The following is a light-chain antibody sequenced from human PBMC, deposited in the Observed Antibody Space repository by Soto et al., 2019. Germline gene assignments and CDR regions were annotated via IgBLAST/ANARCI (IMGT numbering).Light chain of an antibody. V-gene: IGKV2-28*01. Sequence: DIVMTQSPLSLSVTPGEPASISCRSSQSLLHSTGNNYLDWYLQKPGQSPQLLIYLGSNRAPGVPDRLSGSGSGTDFTLKISRVEAEDVGVYYCQQYHKWPPLTFGGGTKVDTK. CDR3: QQYHKWPPLT. CDR1: QSLLHSTGNNY. J-gene: IGKJ4*01. CDR2: LGS.